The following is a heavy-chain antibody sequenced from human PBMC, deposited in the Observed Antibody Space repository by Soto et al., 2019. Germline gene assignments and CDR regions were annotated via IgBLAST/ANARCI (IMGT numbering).Heavy chain of an antibody. V-gene: IGHV5-51*01. J-gene: IGHJ5*02. D-gene: IGHD2-8*02. CDR3: ARGYCTATICDPWFDP. CDR1: GYGFSSSW. Sequence: GESLKISCQASGYGFSSSWIAWVRQMPGKGLEWMGIIYPGDSDTRYSPSFQGQVTISVDKSITTAYLQWSSLKASDTAMYYCARGYCTATICDPWFDPWGQGTLVTVSS. CDR2: IYPGDSDT.